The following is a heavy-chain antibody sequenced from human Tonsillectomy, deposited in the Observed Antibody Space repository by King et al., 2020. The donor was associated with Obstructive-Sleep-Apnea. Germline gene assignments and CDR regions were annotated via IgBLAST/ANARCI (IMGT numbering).Heavy chain of an antibody. V-gene: IGHV3-48*04. CDR2: ISSSSSTI. Sequence: VQLVESGGGLVQPGGSLRLSCAASGFTFSSYSMNWVRQAPGKGLEWVSYISSSSSTIYYADSVKGRFTISRDNAKNSLYLQMNSLRAEDTAVYYCARDGWDDDIVVVPAAVPAPWGQGTLVTVSS. CDR3: ARDGWDDDIVVVPAAVPAP. J-gene: IGHJ4*02. CDR1: GFTFSSYS. D-gene: IGHD2-2*01.